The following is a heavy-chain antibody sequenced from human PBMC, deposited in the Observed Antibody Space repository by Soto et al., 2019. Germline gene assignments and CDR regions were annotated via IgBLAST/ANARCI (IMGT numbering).Heavy chain of an antibody. J-gene: IGHJ5*02. V-gene: IGHV4-59*12. CDR2: IYYSGTT. Sequence: SETLSLTCTVSGGSISRYYWSWIRRPPGKGLEWIGYIYYSGTTYYNPSLKSRVTISLDTSKNQFSLKLSSVTAADTAVYYCARSVFPWGQGTLVTVSS. CDR1: GGSISRYY. CDR3: ARSVFP.